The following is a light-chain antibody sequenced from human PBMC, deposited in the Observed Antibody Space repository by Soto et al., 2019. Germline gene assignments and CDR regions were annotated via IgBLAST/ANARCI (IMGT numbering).Light chain of an antibody. CDR2: EVT. CDR3: SSKTSSSTPYV. J-gene: IGLJ1*01. Sequence: QSALTQPASVSGSPGQSITISCTGTTSDVGGYNYVSWYRQLPGQALTLMIYEVTNRPSGVSNRFSGSKSGNTASLTISGLQVEDEADYYCSSKTSSSTPYVFGTGTKVTVL. CDR1: TSDVGGYNY. V-gene: IGLV2-14*01.